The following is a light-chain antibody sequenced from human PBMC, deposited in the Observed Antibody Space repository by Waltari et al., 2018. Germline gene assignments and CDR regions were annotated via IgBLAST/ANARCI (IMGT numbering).Light chain of an antibody. CDR3: KQYGPLPAT. CDR1: QSVSTPF. V-gene: IGKV3-20*01. CDR2: ATS. J-gene: IGKJ4*01. Sequence: VLTQSPDTLSLSPGERATLSCRASQSVSTPFFLWYQQKPGQAPRLLIFATSSRATGIPDRFSGRGSGTDFTLPISSREPEVFAFYYGKQYGPLPATFGGGTKVEIK.